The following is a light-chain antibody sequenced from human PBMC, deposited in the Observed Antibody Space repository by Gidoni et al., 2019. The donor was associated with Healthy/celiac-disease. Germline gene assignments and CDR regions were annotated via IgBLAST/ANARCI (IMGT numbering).Light chain of an antibody. V-gene: IGKV1-5*03. CDR2: KAS. Sequence: DSKRAQSPSTLSASVGDRVTITCRASQSISSWLAWYQHKPGKAPKLLIYKASSLASGVPSRFSGSGSWTEFTLTISSLQPDDFATYSCQQYNRYSLTFGQGTRLEIK. CDR1: QSISSW. J-gene: IGKJ5*01. CDR3: QQYNRYSLT.